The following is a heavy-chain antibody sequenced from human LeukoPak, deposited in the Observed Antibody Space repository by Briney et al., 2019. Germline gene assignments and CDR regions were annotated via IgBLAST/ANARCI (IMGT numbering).Heavy chain of an antibody. D-gene: IGHD1-14*01. V-gene: IGHV3-21*04. CDR2: ISSSSSYI. CDR1: GFTFSSYS. CDR3: AKYDHAEDAFDI. Sequence: PGGSLRLSCAASGFTFSSYSMNWVRQAPGKGLEWVSSISSSSSYIYYADSVKGRFTISRDNAKNSLYLQMNSLRAEDTALYYCAKYDHAEDAFDIWGQGTMVTVSS. J-gene: IGHJ3*02.